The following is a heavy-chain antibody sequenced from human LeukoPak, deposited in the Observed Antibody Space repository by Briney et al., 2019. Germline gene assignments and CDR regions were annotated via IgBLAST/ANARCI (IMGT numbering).Heavy chain of an antibody. CDR3: TRYALVPEPFDY. CDR2: IRSKAYGGTT. V-gene: IGHV3-49*04. D-gene: IGHD1-14*01. Sequence: GGSLRLSCTASGFTFGDYAMSWVRQAPGKGLEWVGFIRSKAYGGTTEYAASVKGRFTISRDDSKSIAYLQMNSLKTEDTAVYYCTRYALVPEPFDYWGQGTLVTVSS. CDR1: GFTFGDYA. J-gene: IGHJ4*02.